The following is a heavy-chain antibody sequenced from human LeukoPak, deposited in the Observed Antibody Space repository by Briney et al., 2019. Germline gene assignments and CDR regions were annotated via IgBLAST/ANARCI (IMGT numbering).Heavy chain of an antibody. CDR2: INPSGGST. J-gene: IGHJ4*02. CDR3: ARCGEPSYDILTGYSRFDY. V-gene: IGHV1-46*01. D-gene: IGHD3-9*01. CDR1: GYTFTSYY. Sequence: ASVKVSRKASGYTFTSYYMHWVRQAPGQGLEWMGIINPSGGSTSYAQKFQGRLTMTRDTSTSTVYMELSSLRSEDTAVYYCARCGEPSYDILTGYSRFDYWGQGTLVTVSS.